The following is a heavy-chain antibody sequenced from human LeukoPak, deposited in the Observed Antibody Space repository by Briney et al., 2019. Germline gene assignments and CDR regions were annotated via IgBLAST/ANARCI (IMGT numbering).Heavy chain of an antibody. Sequence: PGGSLRLSCAASGFTVSSNYMTWVRQAPGKGLEWVSVIYSGGSTFYADSVKGRFTISRDSSKNTVYLQMSSLRAEDTAVYYCAGSDSWYTLDYWGQGTLVTVSS. CDR1: GFTVSSNY. J-gene: IGHJ4*02. CDR3: AGSDSWYTLDY. V-gene: IGHV3-53*01. D-gene: IGHD6-13*01. CDR2: IYSGGST.